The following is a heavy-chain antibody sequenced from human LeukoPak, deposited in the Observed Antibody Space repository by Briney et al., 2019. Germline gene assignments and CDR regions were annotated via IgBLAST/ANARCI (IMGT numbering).Heavy chain of an antibody. D-gene: IGHD2-2*01. CDR1: GGSISSSSFY. CDR2: IYYSGTT. J-gene: IGHJ5*01. CDR3: ARQRRLCSSTTCYLDFDS. V-gene: IGHV4-39*01. Sequence: TSETLSLTCTVSGGSISSSSFYWAWIRQPPGKGLEWIASIYYSGTTHHNPSLKSRVTMSVDTPKNQFSLKLSSVTAADTAVYYCARQRRLCSSTTCYLDFDSWGQGTLVTVSS.